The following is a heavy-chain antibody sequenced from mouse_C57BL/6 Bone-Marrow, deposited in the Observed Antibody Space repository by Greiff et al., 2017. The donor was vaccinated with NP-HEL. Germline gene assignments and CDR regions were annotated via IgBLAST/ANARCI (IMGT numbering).Heavy chain of an antibody. CDR1: GFNIKDAY. CDR2: IDPENGDT. Sequence: VQLQQSGAELVRPGASVKLSCTASGFNIKDAYMHWVKQRPEQGLEWIGWIDPENGDTEYASKFQGKATITADTSSNTAYLQLSSLTSEDTAVYYCTLYYYGSSYGYAMDYWGQGTSVTVSS. J-gene: IGHJ4*01. D-gene: IGHD1-1*01. V-gene: IGHV14-4*01. CDR3: TLYYYGSSYGYAMDY.